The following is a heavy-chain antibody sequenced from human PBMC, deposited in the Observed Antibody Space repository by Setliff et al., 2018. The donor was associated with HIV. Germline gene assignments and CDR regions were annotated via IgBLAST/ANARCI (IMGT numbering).Heavy chain of an antibody. D-gene: IGHD3-3*01. CDR3: AKVLDRGSGANQSGLDAFDI. CDR2: IWYDGIRK. Sequence: GGSLRLSCAASGFTVSSYWMHWVRQAPGKGLEWVAVIWYDGIRKYYVDSVKGRFTISRDNSKNTMYLQMNSLRAEDTAVYYCAKVLDRGSGANQSGLDAFDIWGQGTMVTVSS. CDR1: GFTVSSYW. J-gene: IGHJ3*02. V-gene: IGHV3-33*06.